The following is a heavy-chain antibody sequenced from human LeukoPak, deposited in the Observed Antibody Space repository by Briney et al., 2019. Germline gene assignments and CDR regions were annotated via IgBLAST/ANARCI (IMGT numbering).Heavy chain of an antibody. D-gene: IGHD2-15*01. J-gene: IGHJ6*02. V-gene: IGHV4-30-4*01. Sequence: PSETLSLTCTVSGGSISSGDYYWSWIRQPPGKGLEWIGYIYDSGSTYYNPSLKSRITISVDTSENRFSLKLSSVTAADTAVYYCARVPTLGDYYYYGMDVWGQGTTVTVSS. CDR3: ARVPTLGDYYYYGMDV. CDR1: GGSISSGDYY. CDR2: IYDSGST.